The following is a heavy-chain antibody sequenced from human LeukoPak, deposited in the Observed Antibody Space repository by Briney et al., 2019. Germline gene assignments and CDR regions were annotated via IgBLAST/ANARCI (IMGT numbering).Heavy chain of an antibody. CDR3: ARGPPERTYSDF. CDR1: GYTFSKYD. J-gene: IGHJ4*02. D-gene: IGHD4-11*01. V-gene: IGHV1-8*01. Sequence: GASVTVSCKTSGYTFSKYDVNWVRRATGQGLEWMGWMKPNSGQTGYAQRFQGRIIMTRNASISTAYMQLNSLTSEDTAKYYCARGPPERTYSDFWGQGTLVTVSS. CDR2: MKPNSGQT.